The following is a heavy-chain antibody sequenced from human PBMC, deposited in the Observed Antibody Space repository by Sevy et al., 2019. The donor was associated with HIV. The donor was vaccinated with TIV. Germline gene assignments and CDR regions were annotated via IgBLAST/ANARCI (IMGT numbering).Heavy chain of an antibody. D-gene: IGHD6-13*01. Sequence: GGSLRLSCAASGFTFSSHGMHWVRQAPGKGLEWMAVISYDGNYKSYGDSVKGRFTITRDDSKNTLYLQMNSLRPDDTAVYYCAGNSGYSINWYPAYWGPGTLVTVSS. CDR3: AGNSGYSINWYPAY. J-gene: IGHJ4*02. CDR1: GFTFSSHG. CDR2: ISYDGNYK. V-gene: IGHV3-30*03.